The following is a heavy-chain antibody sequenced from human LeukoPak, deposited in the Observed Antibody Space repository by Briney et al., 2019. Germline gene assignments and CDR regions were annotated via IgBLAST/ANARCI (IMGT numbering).Heavy chain of an antibody. J-gene: IGHJ4*02. CDR1: GYTFTGYY. D-gene: IGHD3-9*01. CDR3: ARDPDILTGYSFDY. Sequence: ASVKVPCKASGYTFTGYYMHWVRQAPGQGLEWMGWINPNSGGTNYAQKFQGRVTMTRDTSISTAYMELSRLRSDDTAVYYCARDPDILTGYSFDYWGQGTLVTVSS. V-gene: IGHV1-2*02. CDR2: INPNSGGT.